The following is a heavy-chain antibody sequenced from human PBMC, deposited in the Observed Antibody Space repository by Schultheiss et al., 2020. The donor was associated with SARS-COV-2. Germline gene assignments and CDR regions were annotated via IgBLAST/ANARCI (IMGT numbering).Heavy chain of an antibody. D-gene: IGHD1-1*01. CDR2: IIPIFGTA. V-gene: IGHV1-69*13. CDR1: GGTFSSYA. Sequence: SVKVSCKASGGTFSSYAISWVRQAPGQGLEWMGGIIPIFGTANYAQKFQGRVTITADESTSTAYMELSSLRSEDTAVYYCARVPSWNDGDAFDIWGQGTMVTVSS. CDR3: ARVPSWNDGDAFDI. J-gene: IGHJ3*02.